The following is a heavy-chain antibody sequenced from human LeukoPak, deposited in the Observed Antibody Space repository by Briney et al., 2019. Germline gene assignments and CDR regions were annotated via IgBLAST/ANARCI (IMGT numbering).Heavy chain of an antibody. CDR2: IDLNSGAT. CDR1: GYTFTGCN. Sequence: ASVKVSCKASGYTFTGCNMHWVRQAPGQGLEWMGWIDLNSGATNYAQKFQGRVTMTRDTSISTAYMEQSRLRSDDTAMYYCARVGLTRGEAFDIWGQGTMVTVSS. V-gene: IGHV1-2*02. J-gene: IGHJ3*02. CDR3: ARVGLTRGEAFDI. D-gene: IGHD3-16*01.